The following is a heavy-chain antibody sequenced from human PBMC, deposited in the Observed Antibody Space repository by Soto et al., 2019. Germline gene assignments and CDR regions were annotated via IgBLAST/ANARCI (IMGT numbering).Heavy chain of an antibody. J-gene: IGHJ6*02. CDR3: ARDRVRIAVAGSAYYYYYYGMDV. CDR1: GGSISSSNW. CDR2: IYHSGST. D-gene: IGHD6-19*01. V-gene: IGHV4-4*02. Sequence: AVSGGSISSSNWWSWVRQPPGKGLEWIGEIYHSGSTNYNPSLKSRVTISVDKSKNQFSLKLSSVTAADTAVYYCARDRVRIAVAGSAYYYYYYGMDVWGQGTTVTVSS.